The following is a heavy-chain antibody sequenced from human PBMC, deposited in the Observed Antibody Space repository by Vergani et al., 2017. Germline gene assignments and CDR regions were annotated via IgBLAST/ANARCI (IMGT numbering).Heavy chain of an antibody. Sequence: QVHLVESGGGVVQPGRSLRLSCVVSGFTSSYYGMHWVRQAPGKGLEWVAVISYDGTQKYYADSVKGRFTLSRDNSKSTLYLQMNSLRTEDTAVYYCAAKSCVTPGCQIGYFREWGQGTLVTVSS. CDR1: GFTSSYYG. V-gene: IGHV3-30*03. CDR3: AAKSCVTPGCQIGYFRE. J-gene: IGHJ1*01. D-gene: IGHD6-13*01. CDR2: ISYDGTQK.